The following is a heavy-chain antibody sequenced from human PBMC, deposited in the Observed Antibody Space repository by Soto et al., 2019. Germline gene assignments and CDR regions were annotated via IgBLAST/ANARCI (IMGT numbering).Heavy chain of an antibody. CDR1: GGSISSCGYY. D-gene: IGHD2-8*01. V-gene: IGHV4-31*02. CDR2: IYHRGGT. CDR3: ARAPGRMMNALRYYYGLDV. J-gene: IGHJ6*02. Sequence: QVQLQESGPGLVKPSETLSFTCNVSGGSISSCGYYWSWIRQLPGKGLEWIGYIYHRGGTYYNPSLKRRITISVDQSKNQFSLKMTSVTAADTAVYFCARAPGRMMNALRYYYGLDVWGQGTTVTVSS.